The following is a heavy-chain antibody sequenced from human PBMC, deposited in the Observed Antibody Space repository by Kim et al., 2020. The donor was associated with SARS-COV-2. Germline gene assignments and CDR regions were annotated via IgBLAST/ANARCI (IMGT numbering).Heavy chain of an antibody. D-gene: IGHD5-12*01. CDR1: GFTFSSYA. CDR3: AKEGYSGYDWVGHWGYYGVDV. V-gene: IGHV3-23*01. CDR2: ISGSGGST. Sequence: GGSLRLSCAASGFTFSSYAMSWVRQAPGKGLEWVSAISGSGGSTYYADSVKGRFTISRDNSKNTLYLQMNSLRAEDTAVYYCAKEGYSGYDWVGHWGYYGVDVWGQGTTVTVSS. J-gene: IGHJ6*02.